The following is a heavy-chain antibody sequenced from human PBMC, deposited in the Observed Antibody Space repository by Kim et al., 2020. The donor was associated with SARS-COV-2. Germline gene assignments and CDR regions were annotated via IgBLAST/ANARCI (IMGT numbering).Heavy chain of an antibody. CDR2: IYYSGST. J-gene: IGHJ4*02. CDR3: ASQSPHLRYFQD. D-gene: IGHD3-9*01. CDR1: GGSVSSGSYY. Sequence: SETLSLTCTVSGGSVSSGSYYWSWIRQPPGKGLEWIGYIYYSGSTNYNPSLKSRVTISVDTSKNQFSLKLSSVTAADTAVYYCASQSPHLRYFQDWGQGTLVTVSS. V-gene: IGHV4-61*01.